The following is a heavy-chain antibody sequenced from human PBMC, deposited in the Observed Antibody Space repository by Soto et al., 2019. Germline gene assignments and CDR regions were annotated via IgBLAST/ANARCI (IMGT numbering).Heavy chain of an antibody. J-gene: IGHJ6*02. CDR1: GFTFGSYS. Sequence: GGSLRLSCAASGFTFGSYSMNWVRQAPGKGLEWVSSIGSSTSYIYYADSVKDRFTISRDNAENSLFLQMNSLRAEDTAVYYCARDPRYSWNYRRDYYYGMDVWGQGTTVTVSS. V-gene: IGHV3-21*01. CDR3: ARDPRYSWNYRRDYYYGMDV. CDR2: IGSSTSYI. D-gene: IGHD1-7*01.